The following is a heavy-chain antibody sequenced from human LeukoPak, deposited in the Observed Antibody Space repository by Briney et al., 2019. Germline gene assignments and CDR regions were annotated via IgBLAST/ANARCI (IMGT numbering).Heavy chain of an antibody. CDR2: IGVGGTPI. CDR3: ARAPSYYYGLDV. Sequence: TGGSLRLSCAASGFTFSTYEMNWVRQAPGKGLEWVSYIGVGGTPIYYADSVKGRFTVSRDYAKNSLFLQMNSLRAEDTAVYYCARAPSYYYGLDVWGQGTTVTVSS. CDR1: GFTFSTYE. V-gene: IGHV3-48*03. J-gene: IGHJ6*02.